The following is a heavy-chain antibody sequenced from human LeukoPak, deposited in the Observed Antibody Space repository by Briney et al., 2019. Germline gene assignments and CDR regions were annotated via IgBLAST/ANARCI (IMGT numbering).Heavy chain of an antibody. CDR3: ARVPSSGWYRDAFDI. D-gene: IGHD6-19*01. J-gene: IGHJ3*02. CDR1: GGSISSYY. V-gene: IGHV4-59*01. CDR2: IYYSGST. Sequence: PSETLSLTCTVSGGSISSYYWSWIRQPPGKGLEWIGYIYYSGSTNYNPSLKSRVTISVDTSKNQFSLKLSSVTAADTAVYYCARVPSSGWYRDAFDIWGQGTMVTVSS.